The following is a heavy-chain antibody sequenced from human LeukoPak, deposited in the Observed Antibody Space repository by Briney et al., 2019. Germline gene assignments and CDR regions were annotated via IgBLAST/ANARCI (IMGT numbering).Heavy chain of an antibody. V-gene: IGHV5-51*01. Sequence: GESLKISCKGAGYSFTSYWIGWVRAMPGKGLEWMGIIYPGDSDTRDSPAFQGQVTISADTSISTAYLQWSSLTASDTAMYYCARLGVATTYYFDYWGQGTLVTVSS. J-gene: IGHJ4*02. D-gene: IGHD5-12*01. CDR2: IYPGDSDT. CDR1: GYSFTSYW. CDR3: ARLGVATTYYFDY.